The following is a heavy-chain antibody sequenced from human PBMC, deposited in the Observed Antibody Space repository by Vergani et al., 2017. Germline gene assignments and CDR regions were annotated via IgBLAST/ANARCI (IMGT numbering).Heavy chain of an antibody. J-gene: IGHJ4*02. CDR3: ARDVIRVAVAGSTYLGAGVDY. D-gene: IGHD6-19*01. CDR1: GFTFSSYA. CDR2: ISYDGSNK. V-gene: IGHV3-30-3*01. Sequence: QVQLVESGGGVVKPGRSLRLSCAASGFTFSSYAMHWVRQAPGKGLEWVAVISYDGSNKYYADSVKGRFTISRDKSKNTLYLQMNSLRAEDTAVYYCARDVIRVAVAGSTYLGAGVDYWGQGTLVTVSS.